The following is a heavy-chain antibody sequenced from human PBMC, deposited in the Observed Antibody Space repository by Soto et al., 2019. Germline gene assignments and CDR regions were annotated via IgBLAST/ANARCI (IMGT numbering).Heavy chain of an antibody. J-gene: IGHJ5*02. CDR1: GYTFTSYG. V-gene: IGHV1-18*01. CDR2: ISAYNGNT. Sequence: GASVKVSCKASGYTFTSYGISWVRQAPGQGLEWMGWISAYNGNTNYAQKLQGRVTMTTDTSTSTAYMELRSLRSDDTAVYYCARVGSYDFWSGYYWFDPWGQGTLVTVSS. D-gene: IGHD3-3*01. CDR3: ARVGSYDFWSGYYWFDP.